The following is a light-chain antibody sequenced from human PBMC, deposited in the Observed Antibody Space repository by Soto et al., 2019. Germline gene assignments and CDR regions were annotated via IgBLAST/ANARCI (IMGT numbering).Light chain of an antibody. Sequence: QSVLTQPRSVSGSPGQSVAISCTGTTSDVGGYDYVSWHQQHPGKAPELIIFDVSKRPSGVSDRFSGSKSGNTASLTISGLQAEDEADYFCCSYAGDFYVFGSGTKVTVL. CDR1: TSDVGGYDY. J-gene: IGLJ1*01. V-gene: IGLV2-11*01. CDR3: CSYAGDFYV. CDR2: DVS.